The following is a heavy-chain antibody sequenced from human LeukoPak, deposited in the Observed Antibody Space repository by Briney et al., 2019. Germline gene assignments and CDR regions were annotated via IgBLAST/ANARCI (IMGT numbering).Heavy chain of an antibody. CDR2: ISYDGSNK. CDR3: AKGVRALNSYGSGSSGFY. V-gene: IGHV3-30*18. D-gene: IGHD3-10*01. CDR1: GFTFSSYG. J-gene: IGHJ4*02. Sequence: GRSLRLSCAASGFTFSSYGMHWVRQAPGKGLEWVAVISYDGSNKYYADPVKGRFTISRDNSKNTLYLQTNSLRVEDTAVYYCAKGVRALNSYGSGSSGFYWGQGTLVTVSS.